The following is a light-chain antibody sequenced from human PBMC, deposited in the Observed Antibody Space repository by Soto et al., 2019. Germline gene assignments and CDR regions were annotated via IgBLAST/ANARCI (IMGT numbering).Light chain of an antibody. V-gene: IGKV3-15*01. J-gene: IGKJ1*01. CDR1: QSISDT. Sequence: EIVMRQSPATLSVSPGGRATLSCRASQSISDTLAWYQQKPGQAPRLLIHGASTRATGFPARFSGSGSGTDFTLTISRLEPEDFAVYYCQQYGSSGTFGQGTKVDIK. CDR3: QQYGSSGT. CDR2: GAS.